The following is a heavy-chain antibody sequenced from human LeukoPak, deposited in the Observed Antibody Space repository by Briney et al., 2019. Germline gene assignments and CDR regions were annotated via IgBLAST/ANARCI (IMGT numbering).Heavy chain of an antibody. J-gene: IGHJ5*01. CDR3: TTGEWELLGALDS. V-gene: IGHV3-15*01. Sequence: GGSLRLSCAASGLTFSIAWMNWVRQAPGKGLEWVGRVKSIIDGRTADYATPVSGRFTISRDDSKSTLYLHMNSLKTEDTGVYYCTTGEWELLGALDSWGQGALVTVSS. CDR2: VKSIIDGRTA. CDR1: GLTFSIAW. D-gene: IGHD1-26*01.